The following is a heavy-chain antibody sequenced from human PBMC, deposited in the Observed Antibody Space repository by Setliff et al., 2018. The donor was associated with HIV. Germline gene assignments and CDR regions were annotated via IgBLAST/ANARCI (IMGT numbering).Heavy chain of an antibody. V-gene: IGHV1-46*01. CDR1: GYTFTSYP. Sequence: ASVKVSCKASGYTFTSYPMHWVRQAPGQGLEWMGVINTSGGSAGYAEKFRGRVTMTRDTSTSTVYTDLRNLRSEDTAVYYCARNQGDSSGWYAGDYWGHGTLVTVSS. CDR2: INTSGGSA. D-gene: IGHD6-19*01. J-gene: IGHJ4*01. CDR3: ARNQGDSSGWYAGDY.